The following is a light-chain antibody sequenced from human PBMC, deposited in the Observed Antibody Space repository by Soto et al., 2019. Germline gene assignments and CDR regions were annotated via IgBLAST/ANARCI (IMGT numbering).Light chain of an antibody. CDR3: QQYGGSPMVT. CDR1: QTVNSDY. J-gene: IGKJ4*01. CDR2: GAS. V-gene: IGKV3-20*01. Sequence: EIVVTQSPATLSVSPGERATLSCRASQTVNSDYVAWYQQKPGQAPRLLISGASKRATGIPDRFSGSGSGTDFTLTISRLEPEDFAMYYCQQYGGSPMVTFGGGTKVEIK.